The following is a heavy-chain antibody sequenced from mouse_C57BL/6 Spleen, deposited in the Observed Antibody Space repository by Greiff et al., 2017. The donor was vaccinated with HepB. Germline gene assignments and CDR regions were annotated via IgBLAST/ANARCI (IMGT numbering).Heavy chain of an antibody. J-gene: IGHJ3*01. V-gene: IGHV1-81*01. CDR3: ARGSYYGSIFAY. CDR1: GYTFTSYG. CDR2: IYPRSGNT. Sequence: QVQLQQSGAELARPGASVKLSCKASGYTFTSYGISWVKQRTGQGLEWIGEIYPRSGNTYYNEKFKGKATLTADKSSSTAYMELRSLTSEDSAVYFCARGSYYGSIFAYGGQGTLVTVSA. D-gene: IGHD1-1*01.